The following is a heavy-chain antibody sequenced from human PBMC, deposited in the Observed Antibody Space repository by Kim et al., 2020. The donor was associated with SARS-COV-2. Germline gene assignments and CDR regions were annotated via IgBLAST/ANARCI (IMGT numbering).Heavy chain of an antibody. Sequence: SETLSLTCAVYGGSFSGYYWSWIRQPPGKGLEWIGEINHSGSTNYNPSLKSRVTISVDTSKNQFSLKLSSVTAADTAVYYCARGTPRSMIVVVITPVYYYYYMDVWGKGTTVTVSS. CDR3: ARGTPRSMIVVVITPVYYYYYMDV. V-gene: IGHV4-34*01. CDR1: GGSFSGYY. CDR2: INHSGST. D-gene: IGHD3-22*01. J-gene: IGHJ6*03.